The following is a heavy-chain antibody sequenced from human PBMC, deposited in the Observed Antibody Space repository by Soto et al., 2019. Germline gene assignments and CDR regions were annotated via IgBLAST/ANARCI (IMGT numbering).Heavy chain of an antibody. J-gene: IGHJ4*02. CDR3: ARDPATVVPFDY. CDR2: ISSSSSYI. Sequence: GSLRLSCAASGFTFSSYSMNWVRQAPGKGLEWVSSISSSSSYIYYADSVKGRFTISRDNAKNSLYLQMNSLRAEDTAVYYCARDPATVVPFDYWGQGTLVTVSS. CDR1: GFTFSSYS. D-gene: IGHD4-17*01. V-gene: IGHV3-21*01.